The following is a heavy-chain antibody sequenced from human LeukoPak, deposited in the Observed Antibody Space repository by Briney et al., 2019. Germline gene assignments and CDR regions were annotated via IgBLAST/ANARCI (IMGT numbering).Heavy chain of an antibody. CDR2: ITWNSDNI. CDR3: AKDRGSMFLYFDY. Sequence: GGCLRLSCAASGFTFDDYAMHWVRQAPGKGLEWVSGITWNSDNIAYADSVKGRFTISRDNAKKSLYLQMNSLRAEDMALYYCAKDRGSMFLYFDYWGQGTLVTVSS. CDR1: GFTFDDYA. D-gene: IGHD3-10*02. J-gene: IGHJ4*02. V-gene: IGHV3-9*03.